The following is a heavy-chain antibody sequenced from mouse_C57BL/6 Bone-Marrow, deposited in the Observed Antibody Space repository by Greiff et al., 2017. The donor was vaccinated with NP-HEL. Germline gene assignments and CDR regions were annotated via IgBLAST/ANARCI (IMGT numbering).Heavy chain of an antibody. CDR3: ARNRLGYDYDGGAMDY. CDR2: IWSGGST. CDR1: GFSLTSYG. D-gene: IGHD2-4*01. V-gene: IGHV2-2*01. Sequence: QVQLQQSGPGLVQPSQSLSITCTVSGFSLTSYGVHWVRQSPGKGLEWLGAIWSGGSTDYNAAFISRLSISKDNSKSQVFFKMNSLQADDTAIYYCARNRLGYDYDGGAMDYWGQGTSVTVSS. J-gene: IGHJ4*01.